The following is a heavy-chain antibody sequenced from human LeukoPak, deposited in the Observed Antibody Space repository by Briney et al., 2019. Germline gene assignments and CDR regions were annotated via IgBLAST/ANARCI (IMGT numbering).Heavy chain of an antibody. CDR1: GGSISSYY. Sequence: PSETLCLTCTVSGGSISSYYLSCIPHPPGKGLDWIGEINHSGSTNYNPSLKSLVTISVDTSKDQFSLKLSSVTAADTAVYYCARVHQVLTDWFDPWGQGTLVTVSS. J-gene: IGHJ5*02. CDR2: INHSGST. CDR3: ARVHQVLTDWFDP. V-gene: IGHV4-34*01. D-gene: IGHD2-21*02.